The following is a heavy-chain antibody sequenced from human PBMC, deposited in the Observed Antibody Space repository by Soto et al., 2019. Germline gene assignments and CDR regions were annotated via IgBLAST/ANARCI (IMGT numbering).Heavy chain of an antibody. J-gene: IGHJ4*02. V-gene: IGHV3-23*01. D-gene: IGHD6-19*01. CDR1: GFAFGRYA. CDR3: ARDQISGGYDN. CDR2: MGGSVDSK. Sequence: EVQLLESGGGLVKPGGSLRLSCAASGFAFGRYALSWVRQAPGKGLEWVSAMGGSVDSKSYADSVKGRFTISRDDPNNTLFLEMNSRRPEDTAIYFCARDQISGGYDNWGQGPLVTVSS.